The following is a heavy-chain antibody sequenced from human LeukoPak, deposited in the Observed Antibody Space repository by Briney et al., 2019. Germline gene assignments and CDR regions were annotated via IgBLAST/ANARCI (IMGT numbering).Heavy chain of an antibody. J-gene: IGHJ4*02. CDR3: ARDRVGEAAPGVLDF. CDR2: INPNSGGT. D-gene: IGHD2-8*01. Sequence: ASVKVSCKASGYTFTVYYIHWLRQAPGQGLEWMGWINPNSGGTNYAQKFQGRVTMTRDTSISTAYMELSSLKFDDTAVYYCARDRVGEAAPGVLDFWGQGTLVSVSS. CDR1: GYTFTVYY. V-gene: IGHV1-2*02.